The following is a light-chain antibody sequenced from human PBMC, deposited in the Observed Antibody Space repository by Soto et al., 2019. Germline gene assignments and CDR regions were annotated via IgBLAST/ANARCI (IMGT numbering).Light chain of an antibody. J-gene: IGKJ4*01. Sequence: IQLTQSPSSLSASIGDRVTITCRASQGISSYLAWYRQKAGKAPELLIEAASTLQSGVPSRFSGSGSGTDFALTISSPQPEDFATYYCQQLKRYPLSFGGGTKVEIK. CDR2: AAS. CDR1: QGISSY. CDR3: QQLKRYPLS. V-gene: IGKV1-9*01.